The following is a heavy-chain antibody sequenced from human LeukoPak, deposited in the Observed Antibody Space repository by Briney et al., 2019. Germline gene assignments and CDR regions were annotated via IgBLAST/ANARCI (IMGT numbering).Heavy chain of an antibody. V-gene: IGHV3-73*01. Sequence: GGSLRLSCAASGFTFSGSAMHWVRQASGKGLEWVGRVRSKANNYATAYAASVKGRFTISRDDSKNTAYLQMNSLKTEDTAVYYCSRLIVGATTLDYWGQGTLVTVSS. CDR3: SRLIVGATTLDY. CDR1: GFTFSGSA. D-gene: IGHD1-26*01. CDR2: VRSKANNYAT. J-gene: IGHJ4*02.